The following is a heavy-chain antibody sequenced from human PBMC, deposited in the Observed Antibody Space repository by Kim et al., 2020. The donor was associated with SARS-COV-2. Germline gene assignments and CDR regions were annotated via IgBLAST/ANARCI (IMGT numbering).Heavy chain of an antibody. J-gene: IGHJ4*02. CDR2: IKRKTDGGAT. V-gene: IGHV3-15*01. D-gene: IGHD5-12*01. CDR3: VGGGRDGYNTLDY. CDR1: GFTFSNAW. Sequence: GGSLRLSCAASGFTFSNAWMSWVRQAPGKGLEWVGRIKRKTDGGATDYAAPVKGRFTISRDDSKNTLYLQMNSLKTEDTAVYYCVGGGRDGYNTLDYWGQGTLVTVSS.